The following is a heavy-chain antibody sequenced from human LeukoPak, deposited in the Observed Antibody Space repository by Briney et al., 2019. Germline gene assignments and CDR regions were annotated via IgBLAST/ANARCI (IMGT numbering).Heavy chain of an antibody. CDR1: GFTFSNYA. CDR2: ISASGGST. J-gene: IGHJ4*02. D-gene: IGHD5-24*01. CDR3: ASAVSTIKDGYNPWRTLDY. Sequence: GGSLTLSCAASGFTFSNYAMTWVRQTPGKGLEWVSAISASGGSTYYADSVKGRFTISRDNSKNTLFLQMNSLRAEDTALYYCASAVSTIKDGYNPWRTLDYWGQGALVAVSS. V-gene: IGHV3-23*01.